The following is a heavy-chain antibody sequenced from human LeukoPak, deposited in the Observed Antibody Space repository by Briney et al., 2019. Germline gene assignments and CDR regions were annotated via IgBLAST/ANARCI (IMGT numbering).Heavy chain of an antibody. CDR3: AGSRYVSWFDP. D-gene: IGHD2-15*01. Sequence: SETLSLTCTVSGGSISSYYWSWIRQPPGKGLEWIGYIYYSGSTNYNPSLKCRVTISVDTSKNQFSLKLSSVTAADTAVYYCAGSRYVSWFDPWGQGTLVTVSS. CDR1: GGSISSYY. J-gene: IGHJ5*02. V-gene: IGHV4-59*01. CDR2: IYYSGST.